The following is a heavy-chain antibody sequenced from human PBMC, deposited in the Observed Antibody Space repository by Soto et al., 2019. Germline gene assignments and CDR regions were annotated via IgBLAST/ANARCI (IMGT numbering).Heavy chain of an antibody. CDR3: ARDTTGTGPYYYYGMDV. CDR2: IYYSGST. D-gene: IGHD1-1*01. Sequence: SETLSLTCTVSGGSISSGDYYWSWIRQPPGKGLEWIGYIYYSGSTYYNPSLKSRVTISVDTSKNQFSLKLSSVTAADTAVYYCARDTTGTGPYYYYGMDVWGQGTTVTAP. CDR1: GGSISSGDYY. J-gene: IGHJ6*02. V-gene: IGHV4-30-4*01.